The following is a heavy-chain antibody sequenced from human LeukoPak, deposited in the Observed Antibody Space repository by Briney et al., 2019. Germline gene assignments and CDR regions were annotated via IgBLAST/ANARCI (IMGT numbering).Heavy chain of an antibody. V-gene: IGHV3-48*03. CDR2: ISSSGSTI. J-gene: IGHJ6*04. CDR1: GFTFSSYE. CDR3: ARDAQGIVVVPAAERGMDV. Sequence: GGSLRLSCAASGFTFSSYEMNWVRQAPGKGLEWVSYISSSGSTIYYADSVKGRFTISRDNAKNSLYLQMNSLRAEDTAVYYCARDAQGIVVVPAAERGMDVWGKGTTVTVSS. D-gene: IGHD2-2*01.